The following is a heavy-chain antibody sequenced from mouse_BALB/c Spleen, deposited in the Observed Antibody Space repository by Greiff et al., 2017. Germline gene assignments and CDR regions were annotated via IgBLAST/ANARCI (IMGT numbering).Heavy chain of an antibody. Sequence: VQLQQSGAELVKPGASVKLSCTASGFNITDTYMHWVKQRPEQGLEWIGRIDPANGNTKYDPKFQGKATITADTSSNTAYLQLSSLTSEDTAVYYCAREARWLLLYAMDYWGQGTSVTVSS. J-gene: IGHJ4*01. CDR2: IDPANGNT. V-gene: IGHV14-3*02. CDR1: GFNITDTY. D-gene: IGHD2-3*01. CDR3: AREARWLLLYAMDY.